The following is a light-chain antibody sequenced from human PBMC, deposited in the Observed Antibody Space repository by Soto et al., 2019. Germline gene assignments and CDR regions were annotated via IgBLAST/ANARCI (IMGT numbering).Light chain of an antibody. J-gene: IGKJ1*01. Sequence: DIQMTQSPSTLSASIGDRVTITCRASQSINTWLAWYQQKPGKAPKLLIYDASSLENGVPSRFSGSGSGPEFPLTITTLQPYDFATYYCQSYKNYPQTSRQGTKV. CDR2: DAS. CDR1: QSINTW. V-gene: IGKV1-5*01. CDR3: QSYKNYPQT.